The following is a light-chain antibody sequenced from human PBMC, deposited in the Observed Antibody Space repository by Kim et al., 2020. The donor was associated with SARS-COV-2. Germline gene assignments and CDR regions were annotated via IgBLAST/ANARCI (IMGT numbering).Light chain of an antibody. V-gene: IGLV2-14*03. CDR1: SSDVGGYNY. CDR3: SSYTSSSTFYV. Sequence: QSITIPCTGTSSDVGGYNYVSWYQQHPGKAPKLMIYDVNKRPSGVSNRFSGSRSGNTASLTISGLQAEDEADYYCSSYTSSSTFYVFGTGTKVTVL. J-gene: IGLJ1*01. CDR2: DVN.